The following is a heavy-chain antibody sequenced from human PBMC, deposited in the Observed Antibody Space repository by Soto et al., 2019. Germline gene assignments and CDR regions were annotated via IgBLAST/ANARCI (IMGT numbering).Heavy chain of an antibody. V-gene: IGHV1-69*13. CDR2: IIPIFGTV. Sequence: ASVKVSCKASGGTFSSYAISWVRQAPGQGLEWMGGIIPIFGTVNYAQKFQGRVTITADESTSTAYMELSSLRSEDTAVYYCARATNKDIVVVPAAKNWFDPWGQGTLVTVSS. J-gene: IGHJ5*02. CDR1: GGTFSSYA. CDR3: ARATNKDIVVVPAAKNWFDP. D-gene: IGHD2-2*01.